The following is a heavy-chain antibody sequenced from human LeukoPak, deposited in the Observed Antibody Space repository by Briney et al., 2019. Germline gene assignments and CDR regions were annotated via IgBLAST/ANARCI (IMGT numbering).Heavy chain of an antibody. V-gene: IGHV1-2*02. D-gene: IGHD3-10*01. Sequence: ASVKVSCKASGYTFTGYYMHWVRQAPGQGLEWMGWINPNSGGTNYAQKFQGRVTMTRDTSISTAYMELSRLRSDDTAVYYCARDLWFGEAGDYWGQGTLVTVSS. CDR1: GYTFTGYY. CDR3: ARDLWFGEAGDY. CDR2: INPNSGGT. J-gene: IGHJ4*02.